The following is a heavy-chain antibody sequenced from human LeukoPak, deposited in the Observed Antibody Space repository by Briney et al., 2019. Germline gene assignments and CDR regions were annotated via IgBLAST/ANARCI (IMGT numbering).Heavy chain of an antibody. CDR3: ARDGGNSWDY. D-gene: IGHD6-13*01. CDR1: GFTFSTYA. J-gene: IGHJ4*02. V-gene: IGHV3-23*01. CDR2: ISGSAGNT. Sequence: PGGSLRLSCAGSGFTFSTYAMSWVRQAPGKGLEWVSAISGSAGNTYYADSVKGRFTISRDNSKNTVYLQMNSLRAEDTAVYYCARDGGNSWDYWGQGTMVTVSS.